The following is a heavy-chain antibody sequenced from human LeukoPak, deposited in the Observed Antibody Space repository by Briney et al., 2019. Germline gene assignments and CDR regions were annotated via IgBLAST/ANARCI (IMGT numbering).Heavy chain of an antibody. J-gene: IGHJ3*02. CDR1: GFTFSNYA. Sequence: GGSLRLSCAASGFTFSNYAMSWVRQAPGKGLEWVSAISGSGVSTYYADSVKGRFTISRDNSKNTLYLQMNSLRAEDTAVYYCAKERSEMATIAEAFDIWGQGTMVTVSS. CDR3: AKERSEMATIAEAFDI. V-gene: IGHV3-23*01. D-gene: IGHD5-24*01. CDR2: ISGSGVST.